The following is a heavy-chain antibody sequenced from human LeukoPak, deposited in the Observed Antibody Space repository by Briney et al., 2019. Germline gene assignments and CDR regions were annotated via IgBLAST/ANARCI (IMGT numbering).Heavy chain of an antibody. CDR3: ASLLWFGELFPYFDY. D-gene: IGHD3-10*01. Sequence: GGSLRLSCAASGFTFSSYSMNWVRQAPGKGLEWVSSIGSSSSYIYYADSVKGRFTISRDNAKNSLYLQMNSLRAEDTAVYYCASLLWFGELFPYFDYWGQGTLVTVSS. V-gene: IGHV3-21*01. CDR1: GFTFSSYS. J-gene: IGHJ4*02. CDR2: IGSSSSYI.